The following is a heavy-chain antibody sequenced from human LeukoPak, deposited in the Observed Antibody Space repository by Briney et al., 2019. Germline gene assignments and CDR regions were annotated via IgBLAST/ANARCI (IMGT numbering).Heavy chain of an antibody. CDR2: ISYDGSNK. CDR1: GFTFSSYG. D-gene: IGHD3-10*01. CDR3: AKDRGGSGWFDP. J-gene: IGHJ5*02. Sequence: GGSLRLSCAASGFTFSSYGMHWVRQAPGKGLEWVAVISYDGSNKYYADSVKGRSTISRDNSKNTLYLQMNSLRAEDTAVYYCAKDRGGSGWFDPWGQGTLVTVSS. V-gene: IGHV3-30*18.